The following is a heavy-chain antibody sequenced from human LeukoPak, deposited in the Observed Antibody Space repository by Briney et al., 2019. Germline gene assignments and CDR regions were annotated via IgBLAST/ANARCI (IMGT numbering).Heavy chain of an antibody. CDR3: AKRLLYSYGPGFDY. D-gene: IGHD5-18*01. Sequence: GGSLTLSCAASGFTFSNYAMSWVRQAPGKGLEWVSGISLGTSDTYYADSVKGRFTISRDNYRTTLYLQMNSLRAEDTAVYYCAKRLLYSYGPGFDYWGQGTLVTVSS. CDR2: ISLGTSDT. J-gene: IGHJ4*02. CDR1: GFTFSNYA. V-gene: IGHV3-23*01.